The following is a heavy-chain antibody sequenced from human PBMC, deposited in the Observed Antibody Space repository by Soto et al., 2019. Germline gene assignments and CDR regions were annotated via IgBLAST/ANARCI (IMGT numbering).Heavy chain of an antibody. Sequence: ASVKVSCKASGYTFTSYYMHWVRQAPGQGLEWMGIINPSGGSTSYAQKFQGRVAMTRDTSTSTVYMDLSSLRSEDTAVYYCARSYEWFGEGGFYYYYYGMDVWGQGTTVTVSS. CDR2: INPSGGST. D-gene: IGHD3-10*01. CDR1: GYTFTSYY. CDR3: ARSYEWFGEGGFYYYYYGMDV. V-gene: IGHV1-46*01. J-gene: IGHJ6*02.